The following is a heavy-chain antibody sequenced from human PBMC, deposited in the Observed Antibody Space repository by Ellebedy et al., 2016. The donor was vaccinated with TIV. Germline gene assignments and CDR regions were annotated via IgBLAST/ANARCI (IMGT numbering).Heavy chain of an antibody. D-gene: IGHD1-26*01. Sequence: AASVKVSCKASGYTFTSYYMHWVRQAPGQGLEWMGIINPSGGSTSYAQKFQGRVTMTRDTSTSTVYMELSSLRSEDTAVYYCATEVGAAEGMDVWGQGTTVTVSS. CDR1: GYTFTSYY. CDR2: INPSGGST. CDR3: ATEVGAAEGMDV. V-gene: IGHV1-46*01. J-gene: IGHJ6*02.